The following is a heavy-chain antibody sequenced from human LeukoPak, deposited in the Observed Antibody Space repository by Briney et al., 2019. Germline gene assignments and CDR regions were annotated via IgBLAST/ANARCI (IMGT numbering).Heavy chain of an antibody. Sequence: PGGSLRLSCAASGFTVSSNYMSWVCQAPGKGLECVSVIYSGGSTYYADSVKGRFTISRDNSKNTLYLQMNSLRAEDTAVYYCARDQADLRAFDIWGQGTMVTVSS. CDR3: ARDQADLRAFDI. V-gene: IGHV3-53*01. CDR2: IYSGGST. J-gene: IGHJ3*02. CDR1: GFTVSSNY. D-gene: IGHD6-13*01.